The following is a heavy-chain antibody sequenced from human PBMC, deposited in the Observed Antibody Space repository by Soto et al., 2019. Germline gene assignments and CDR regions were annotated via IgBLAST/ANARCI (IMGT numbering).Heavy chain of an antibody. CDR3: ARVSADYGDYNYYYGMDV. V-gene: IGHV4-61*01. Sequence: WESLALTCPVSGVSVSSGSYYWSWIRQPPGKGLEWIGYIYYSGSTNYNPSLKSRVTISVDTSKNQFSLKLSSVTAADTAVYYCARVSADYGDYNYYYGMDVWGQGTTVTVSS. CDR1: GVSVSSGSYY. D-gene: IGHD4-17*01. CDR2: IYYSGST. J-gene: IGHJ6*02.